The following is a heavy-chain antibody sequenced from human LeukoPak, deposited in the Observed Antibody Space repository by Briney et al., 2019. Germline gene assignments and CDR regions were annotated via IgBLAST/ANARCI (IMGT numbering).Heavy chain of an antibody. CDR1: GFTFSSYW. CDR2: IKQDGSEK. D-gene: IGHD3-22*01. Sequence: GGSLRLSCAASGFTFSSYWMSWVRQAPGKGLEWVANIKQDGSEKYYVDSVKGRFTISRDNSKNTLYLQMNSLRAEDTAVYYCAKDAYDSSGYYNYWGQGTLVTVSS. V-gene: IGHV3-7*03. CDR3: AKDAYDSSGYYNY. J-gene: IGHJ4*02.